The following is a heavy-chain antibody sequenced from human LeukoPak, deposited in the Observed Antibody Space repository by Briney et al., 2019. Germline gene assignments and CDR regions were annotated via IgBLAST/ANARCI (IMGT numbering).Heavy chain of an antibody. Sequence: GGSLRLSCAASGFTFSSYGMHWVRQAPGKGLEWVAFIRYDGSNKCYADSVKGRFTISRDNSKNTLYLQMKSLRAEDTAVYYCAAASYYYYYYVDVWGKGTTVTVSS. V-gene: IGHV3-30*02. J-gene: IGHJ6*03. CDR3: AAASYYYYYYVDV. CDR1: GFTFSSYG. CDR2: IRYDGSNK. D-gene: IGHD2-15*01.